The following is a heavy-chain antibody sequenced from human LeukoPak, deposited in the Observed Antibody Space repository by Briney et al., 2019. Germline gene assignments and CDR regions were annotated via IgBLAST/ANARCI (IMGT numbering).Heavy chain of an antibody. Sequence: SETLSLTCAVYGGSFSDYYWTWIRQPPGKGLEWIGEINHSGSPNNNPSLKSRVSISFDTSKNQFPLKLTSVTAADTAVYYCGSRRTAMFGVIKGPIDYWGQGTLVTVSS. V-gene: IGHV4-34*01. J-gene: IGHJ4*02. CDR2: INHSGSP. CDR1: GGSFSDYY. CDR3: GSRRTAMFGVIKGPIDY. D-gene: IGHD3-3*01.